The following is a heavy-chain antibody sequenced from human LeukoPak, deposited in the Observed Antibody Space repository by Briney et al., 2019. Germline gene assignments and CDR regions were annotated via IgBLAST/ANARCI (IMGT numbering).Heavy chain of an antibody. CDR1: GFTFSSYS. V-gene: IGHV3-21*01. Sequence: PGGSLRLSCAASGFTFSSYSMNWVRQAPGKGLEWVSSISSSSYIYYADSVKGRFTISRDNAKNSLYLQMNSLRAEDTAVYYCARAQPTGKHSDYWGQGTLVTVSS. J-gene: IGHJ4*02. CDR2: ISSSSYI. CDR3: ARAQPTGKHSDY. D-gene: IGHD3-10*01.